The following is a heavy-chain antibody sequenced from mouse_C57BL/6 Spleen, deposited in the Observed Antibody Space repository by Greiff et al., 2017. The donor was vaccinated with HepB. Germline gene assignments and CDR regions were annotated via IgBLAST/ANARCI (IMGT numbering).Heavy chain of an antibody. CDR2: IYPGDGDT. V-gene: IGHV1-80*01. CDR3: ARPYYDYDQAWFAY. J-gene: IGHJ3*01. D-gene: IGHD2-4*01. CDR1: GYAFSSYW. Sequence: QVQLQQSGAELVKPGASVKISCKASGYAFSSYWMNWVKQRPGKGLEWIGQIYPGDGDTNYNGKFKGKATLTADKSSSTAYMQLSSLTSEDSAVYFGARPYYDYDQAWFAYGGQGTLVTVSA.